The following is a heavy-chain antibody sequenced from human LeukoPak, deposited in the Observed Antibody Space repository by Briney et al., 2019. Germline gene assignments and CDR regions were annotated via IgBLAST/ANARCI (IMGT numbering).Heavy chain of an antibody. CDR1: GFSLSGYG. CDR2: ISYDGSKK. CDR3: AKAGDGSGWYYFDY. J-gene: IGHJ4*02. Sequence: GGSLRLSCEASGFSLSGYGMHWVRQAPGKGLEWVALISYDGSKKYFADSVQGRFTISRDNSQNTLHLQMNSLRADDTAVYYCAKAGDGSGWYYFDYWGQGALVTVSS. V-gene: IGHV3-30*18. D-gene: IGHD6-19*01.